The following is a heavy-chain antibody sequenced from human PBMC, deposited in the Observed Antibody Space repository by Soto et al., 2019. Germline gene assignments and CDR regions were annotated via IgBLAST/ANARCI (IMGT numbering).Heavy chain of an antibody. Sequence: SETLSLTCAVSGGSFTSNNWWTCVRQPPGQGLEWIGEIYRTVSTNYNPSLKSRVTISLDKSENQFSLKVTSLTAADTAVYYCASRDPGTSVDYWGQGTLVTVSS. D-gene: IGHD1-7*01. CDR3: ASRDPGTSVDY. CDR2: IYRTVST. CDR1: GGSFTSNNW. J-gene: IGHJ4*02. V-gene: IGHV4-4*02.